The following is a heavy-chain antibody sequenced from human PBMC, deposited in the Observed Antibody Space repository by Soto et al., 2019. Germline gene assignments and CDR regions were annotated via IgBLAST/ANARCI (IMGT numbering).Heavy chain of an antibody. V-gene: IGHV4-34*01. J-gene: IGHJ6*02. CDR2: INHSGST. CDR1: GGSFSGYY. CDR3: ARGGGGRIQLWSRQTYYYYYGMDV. D-gene: IGHD5-18*01. Sequence: SETLSLTCAVYGGSFSGYYWSWIRQPPGKGLEWIGEINHSGSTNYNPSLKSRVTISVDTSKNQFSLKLSSVTAADTAVYYCARGGGGRIQLWSRQTYYYYYGMDVWGQGTTVTVSS.